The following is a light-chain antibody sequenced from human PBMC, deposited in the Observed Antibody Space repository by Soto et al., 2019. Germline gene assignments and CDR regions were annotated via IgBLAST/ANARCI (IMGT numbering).Light chain of an antibody. CDR2: DAS. CDR3: QQRSDWPLIT. Sequence: ENVLTQSPATLSLSPGERATLSCRASQSVSSYLAWYQQKLGQAPRLLIYDASNSATGVPARFSGSGSGTDFTLTISSLEPEDFAVYYCQQRSDWPLITFGQGTRLEIK. V-gene: IGKV3-11*01. CDR1: QSVSSY. J-gene: IGKJ5*01.